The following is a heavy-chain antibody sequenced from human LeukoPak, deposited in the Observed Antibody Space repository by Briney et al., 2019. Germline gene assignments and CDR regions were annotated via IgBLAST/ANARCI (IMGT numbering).Heavy chain of an antibody. J-gene: IGHJ4*02. V-gene: IGHV5-51*01. D-gene: IGHD3-10*01. CDR2: IHGGDFNV. Sequence: GESLKISCKASGYSFSSYSIAWVRQVPGKGLEWMGMIHGGDFNVIYSPPFQGQVTISVDKSINTAYLQWSSLKASDSALYYCARHNCYGSWGQGTLVTVSS. CDR3: ARHNCYGS. CDR1: GYSFSSYS.